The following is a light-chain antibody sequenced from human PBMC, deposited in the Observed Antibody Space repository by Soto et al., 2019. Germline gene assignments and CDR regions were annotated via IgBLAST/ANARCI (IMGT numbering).Light chain of an antibody. CDR1: QGISSY. J-gene: IGKJ4*01. CDR2: AAS. Sequence: IQMTQSPSSLSASVGDRVTITCRASQGISSYLAWYQQKPGKAPKLLIYAASTLRSGVPSRFSGSGSGTDFTLTISCLQSEDFATYYCQQYYSYPSFGGGTKVDIK. V-gene: IGKV1-8*01. CDR3: QQYYSYPS.